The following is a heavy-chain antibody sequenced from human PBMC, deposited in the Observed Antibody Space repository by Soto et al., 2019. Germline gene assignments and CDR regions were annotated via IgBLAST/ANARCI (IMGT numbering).Heavy chain of an antibody. Sequence: GGSLRLSCAASGFTFSDYYMSWIRQAPGKGLEWVSYISSSGSTIYYADSVKGRFTISRDNAKNSLYLQMNSLRAEDTAVYYCARAIDGYFVTEAFDIWGQGTMVTVSS. V-gene: IGHV3-11*01. CDR2: ISSSGSTI. CDR1: GFTFSDYY. D-gene: IGHD3-9*01. J-gene: IGHJ3*02. CDR3: ARAIDGYFVTEAFDI.